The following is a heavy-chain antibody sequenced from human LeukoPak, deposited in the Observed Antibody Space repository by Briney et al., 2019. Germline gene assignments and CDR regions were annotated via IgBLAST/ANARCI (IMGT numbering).Heavy chain of an antibody. J-gene: IGHJ6*03. CDR3: ARLKLEQDIVVVPAAPHMDV. CDR2: IYHSGST. Sequence: SETLSLTCTVSGYSISSGYYWGWIRQPPGKGLEWIGSIYHSGSTYYNPSLKSRVTISVDTSKNQFSLKLSSVTAADTAVYYCARLKLEQDIVVVPAAPHMDVWGKGTTVTVSS. CDR1: GYSISSGYY. D-gene: IGHD2-2*01. V-gene: IGHV4-38-2*02.